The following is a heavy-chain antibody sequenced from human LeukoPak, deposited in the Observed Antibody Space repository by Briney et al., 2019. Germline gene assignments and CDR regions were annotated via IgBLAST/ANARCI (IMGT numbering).Heavy chain of an antibody. CDR3: ARDRAYNSFDY. CDR1: GFSFSDSW. D-gene: IGHD5-24*01. CDR2: MNPDGSQR. Sequence: GGSLRLSCAASGFSFSDSWMNWVRQAPGKGLDWVASMNPDGSQRYYADSVRGRFTISRDNPKSSLYLQMNSLRAEDTATYFCARDRAYNSFDYWGQGTLVIVSS. V-gene: IGHV3-7*01. J-gene: IGHJ4*02.